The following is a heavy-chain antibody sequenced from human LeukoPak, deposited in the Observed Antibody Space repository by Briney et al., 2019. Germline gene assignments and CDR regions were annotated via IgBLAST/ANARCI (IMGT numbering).Heavy chain of an antibody. J-gene: IGHJ4*02. V-gene: IGHV3-7*01. CDR3: ATALTRGWDN. CDR2: IERDGSEK. CDR1: GFTFSNCW. Sequence: GGSLRLSCAASGFTFSNCWMSWVRQAPGKGLEWVANIERDGSEKYYVDSVKGRFTISTDNAENSLFLQMNSLRAEDTAVYYCATALTRGWDNWGQGTLVTVSS. D-gene: IGHD6-19*01.